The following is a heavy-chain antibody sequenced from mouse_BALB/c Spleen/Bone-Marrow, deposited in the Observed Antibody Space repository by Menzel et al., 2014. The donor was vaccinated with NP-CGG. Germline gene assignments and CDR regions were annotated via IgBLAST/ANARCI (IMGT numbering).Heavy chain of an antibody. J-gene: IGHJ2*01. CDR3: ARGFDY. Sequence: VQLVESGAELVKPGASVKLSCKASGYTFTNYWMHWVKQRPGQGLEWIGEINPSNGRTNYNEKFKSKATLTVDKSSGTAYMQLSSLTSEDSAVYYCARGFDYWGQGTTLTVSS. V-gene: IGHV1S81*02. CDR1: GYTFTNYW. CDR2: INPSNGRT.